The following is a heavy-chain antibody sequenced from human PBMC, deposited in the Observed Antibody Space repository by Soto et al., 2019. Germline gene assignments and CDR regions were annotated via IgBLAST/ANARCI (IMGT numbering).Heavy chain of an antibody. CDR1: GFTFSNYS. CDR2: ISSGGRSI. J-gene: IGHJ5*01. V-gene: IGHV3-21*01. CDR3: AREDAKYSSGWDDFFDS. Sequence: EVQLVESGGGLVKPGGSLRLSCAASGFTFSNYSMNWVRQSPGKGLEWVASISSGGRSIYYSDSVEGRFTISRDNAQNSLFLLMSSLRAEDTAVYYCAREDAKYSSGWDDFFDSWGQGTLVTVSS. D-gene: IGHD6-19*01.